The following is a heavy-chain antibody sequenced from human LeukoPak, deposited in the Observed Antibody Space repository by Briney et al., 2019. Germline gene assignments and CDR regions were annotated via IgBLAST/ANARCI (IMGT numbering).Heavy chain of an antibody. CDR3: ARGPGTLWFGELRN. Sequence: ASVKVSCKASGGTFSSYAISWVRQAPGQGLEWMGRIIPILGIANYAQKFQGRVTITADESTSTAYMELSSLRSEDTAVYYCARGPGTLWFGELRNWGQGTLVTVSS. V-gene: IGHV1-69*04. D-gene: IGHD3-10*01. CDR1: GGTFSSYA. J-gene: IGHJ4*02. CDR2: IIPILGIA.